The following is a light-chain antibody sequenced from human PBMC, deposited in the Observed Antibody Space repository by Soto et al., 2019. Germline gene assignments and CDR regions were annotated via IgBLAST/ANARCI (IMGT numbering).Light chain of an antibody. J-gene: IGKJ1*01. V-gene: IGKV3-15*01. CDR3: QQYNNWPPET. CDR1: QSVSSN. Sequence: EIVMTQSPATLSVSPGERATLSCRASQSVSSNLAWYQQKPGQAPRLLIYGASTRATAIPARFSGSGSGTEFTLTISSLQSEDFAVYYWQQYNNWPPETFGQGTKVEIK. CDR2: GAS.